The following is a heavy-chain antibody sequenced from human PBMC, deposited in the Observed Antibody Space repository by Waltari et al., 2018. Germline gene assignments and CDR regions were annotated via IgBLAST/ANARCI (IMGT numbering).Heavy chain of an antibody. CDR1: GFSFSSAW. Sequence: EVQLVESGGGFVKPGGSLRLSCVASGFSFSSAWMSWVRQAPGKGREWVGRIKSKSDGGATDYAAPVKGRITISRDDSKNTVYLHMYSLKTDDTAVYYCTKRQGDYWGQGTLVTVSS. J-gene: IGHJ4*02. CDR3: TKRQGDY. V-gene: IGHV3-15*05. CDR2: IKSKSDGGAT.